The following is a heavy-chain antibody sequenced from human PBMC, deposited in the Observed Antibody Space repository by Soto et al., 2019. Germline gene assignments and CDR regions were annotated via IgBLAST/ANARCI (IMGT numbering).Heavy chain of an antibody. CDR3: ASSGGRMVRGPNPHFDY. Sequence: QVQLQESGPGLVKPSQTLSLTCTVSGGSISSGGYYWSWIRQHPGKGLEWIGYIYYSGSTYYNPSLKSRVTISVDTSKNQFSLKLSSVTAADTAVYYCASSGGRMVRGPNPHFDYWGQGTLVTVSS. V-gene: IGHV4-31*03. CDR2: IYYSGST. J-gene: IGHJ4*02. CDR1: GGSISSGGYY. D-gene: IGHD3-10*01.